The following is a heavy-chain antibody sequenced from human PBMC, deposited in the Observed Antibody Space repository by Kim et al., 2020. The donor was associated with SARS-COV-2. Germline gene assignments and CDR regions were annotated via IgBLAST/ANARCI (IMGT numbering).Heavy chain of an antibody. J-gene: IGHJ5*02. V-gene: IGHV4-59*01. CDR2: IYYSGST. CDR3: ASLYGSGSGWFDP. CDR1: GGSISSYY. Sequence: SETLSLTCTVSGGSISSYYWSWIRQPPGKGLEWIGYIYYSGSTNYNPSLKSRVTISVDTSKNQFSLKLSSVTAADTAVYYCASLYGSGSGWFDPWGQGTLVTVSS. D-gene: IGHD3-10*01.